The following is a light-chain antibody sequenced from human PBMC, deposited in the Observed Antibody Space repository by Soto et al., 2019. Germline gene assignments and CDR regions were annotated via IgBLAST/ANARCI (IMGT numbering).Light chain of an antibody. Sequence: QPVLTQPPSASGTPGQRVTISCSGGSSNLGTNYVYWYQQLPGTAPNLLIYRNNQRPSGVPDRFSGSKSGTSASLAISELRSEDEADYYCAAWDDSLSGRLFGGGTKLTVL. J-gene: IGLJ2*01. V-gene: IGLV1-47*01. CDR2: RNN. CDR3: AAWDDSLSGRL. CDR1: SSNLGTNY.